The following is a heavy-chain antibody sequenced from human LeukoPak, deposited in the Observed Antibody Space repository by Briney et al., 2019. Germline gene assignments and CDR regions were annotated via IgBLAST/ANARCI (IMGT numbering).Heavy chain of an antibody. CDR2: ISAYNGNT. J-gene: IGHJ4*02. CDR1: GGTFSSYA. CDR3: ARGRGGRGVIFNAADY. Sequence: ASVKVSCKASGGTFSSYAISWVRQAPGQGLEWMGRISAYNGNTNYAQKLQGRVTMTTDTSTSTAYMELRSLRSDDTAVYYCARGRGGRGVIFNAADYWGQGTLVTVSS. D-gene: IGHD3-10*01. V-gene: IGHV1-18*01.